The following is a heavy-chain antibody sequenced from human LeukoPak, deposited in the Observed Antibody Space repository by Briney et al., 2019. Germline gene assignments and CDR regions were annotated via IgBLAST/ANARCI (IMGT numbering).Heavy chain of an antibody. Sequence: PSETLSLTCAVYGGAFSGCHWNWIRQAPGKGLEWIGEVNHRGMTNYNPSLKSRVIISADTSKNQFSLKLDSVTAADTAIYYCARDPTSEISVPHYFDDWGQGTLVTVSS. D-gene: IGHD5/OR15-5a*01. CDR3: ARDPTSEISVPHYFDD. CDR1: GGAFSGCH. CDR2: VNHRGMT. V-gene: IGHV4-34*01. J-gene: IGHJ4*02.